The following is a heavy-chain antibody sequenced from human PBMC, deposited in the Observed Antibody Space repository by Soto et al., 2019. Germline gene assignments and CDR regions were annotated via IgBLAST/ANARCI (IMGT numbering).Heavy chain of an antibody. J-gene: IGHJ4*02. CDR1: GFTFSNYA. CDR3: AKDVGGPMFDY. V-gene: IGHV3-23*01. Sequence: GGSLRLSCVASGFTFSNYAMAWVRQAPGKGLEWVSTISDSGGNTHYPDSVKGRFTISRDNSKNTLYLQMDSLRAEDTAVYYWAKDVGGPMFDYWGQGALVTVSS. CDR2: ISDSGGNT.